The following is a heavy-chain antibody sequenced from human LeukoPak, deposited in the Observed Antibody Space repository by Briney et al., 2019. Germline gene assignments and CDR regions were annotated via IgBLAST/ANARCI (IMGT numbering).Heavy chain of an antibody. CDR1: GSTFSSYA. CDR3: AKMSGYDCLGY. Sequence: PGGSLRLSCAASGSTFSSYAMSWVRQAPGKGLEWVSAINGSGGSTYYADSVKGRFTISRDNSKNTLYLQMNSLRAEDTAVYYCAKMSGYDCLGYWGQGTLVTVSS. CDR2: INGSGGST. V-gene: IGHV3-23*01. J-gene: IGHJ4*02. D-gene: IGHD5-12*01.